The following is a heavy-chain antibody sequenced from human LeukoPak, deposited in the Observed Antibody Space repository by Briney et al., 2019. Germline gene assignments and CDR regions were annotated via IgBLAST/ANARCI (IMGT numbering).Heavy chain of an antibody. CDR3: VRGVELTGYSDY. V-gene: IGHV3-73*01. D-gene: IGHD3-9*01. J-gene: IGHJ4*02. Sequence: GGSLRLSCAASGFTFSGSAMHWVRQASGKGLEWVGRIRSKANSYATAYAASVKGRFTISRDDSKNTAYLQMNSLRAEDTAVYYCVRGVELTGYSDYWGRGTLVTVSS. CDR2: IRSKANSYAT. CDR1: GFTFSGSA.